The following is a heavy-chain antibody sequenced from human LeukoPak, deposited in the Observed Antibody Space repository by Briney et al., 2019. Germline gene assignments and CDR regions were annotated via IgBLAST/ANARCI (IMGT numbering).Heavy chain of an antibody. CDR2: IYYSGST. V-gene: IGHV4-59*08. J-gene: IGHJ6*02. Sequence: SETLSLTCTVSGGSISSYYWSWIRQPPGKGLEWIGYIYYSGSTNYNPSLKSRATISVDTSKNQFSLKLSSVTATDTAVYFCARHSRRGMKGGYYYYAMDVWGQGTRSPSP. CDR1: GGSISSYY. CDR3: ARHSRRGMKGGYYYYAMDV. D-gene: IGHD3-16*01.